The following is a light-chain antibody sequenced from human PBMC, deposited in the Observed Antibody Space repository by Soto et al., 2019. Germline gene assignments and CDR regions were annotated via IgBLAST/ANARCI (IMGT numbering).Light chain of an antibody. V-gene: IGLV2-14*03. Sequence: QSALTQPASVSGSPGQSITISCTGTSSDVHDYNYVSWYQHHPGQAPKLMIYNVSNRPSGVSSRFSGSKSGNTASLTISGLQAEVEADYYCSSYSSSSTPLHVFGTGTKVTVL. J-gene: IGLJ1*01. CDR3: SSYSSSSTPLHV. CDR1: SSDVHDYNY. CDR2: NVS.